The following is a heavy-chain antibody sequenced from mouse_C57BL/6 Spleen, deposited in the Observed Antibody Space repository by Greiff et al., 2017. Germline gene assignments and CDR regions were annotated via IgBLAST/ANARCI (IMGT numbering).Heavy chain of an antibody. CDR3: AMDDGYFSMDY. CDR2: IHPSDSEP. CDR1: GYTFTSYW. J-gene: IGHJ4*01. V-gene: IGHV1-74*01. D-gene: IGHD2-3*01. Sequence: QVQLQQSGAELVKPGASVKVSCTASGYTFTSYWMHWVKQRPGQGLEWIGRIHPSDSEPNYNPKFKGKATVTVDKSSSTAYMQRSSLTSEDSAVYYCAMDDGYFSMDYWGQGTSVTVSS.